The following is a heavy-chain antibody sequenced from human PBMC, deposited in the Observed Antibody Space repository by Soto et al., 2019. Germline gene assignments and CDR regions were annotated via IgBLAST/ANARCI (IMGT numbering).Heavy chain of an antibody. CDR3: ARDNYYDILTGYRDYGMDV. CDR1: GFTFSSYG. V-gene: IGHV3-33*01. J-gene: IGHJ6*02. Sequence: GGSLRLSCAASGFTFSSYGMHWVRQAPGKGLEWVAVIWYDGSNKYYADSVKGRFTISRDNSKNTLYLQMNSLRAEDTAVYYCARDNYYDILTGYRDYGMDVWGQGTTVTVSS. CDR2: IWYDGSNK. D-gene: IGHD3-9*01.